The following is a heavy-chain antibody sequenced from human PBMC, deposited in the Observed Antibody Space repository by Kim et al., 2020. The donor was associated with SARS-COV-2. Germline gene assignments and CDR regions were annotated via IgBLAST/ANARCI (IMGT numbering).Heavy chain of an antibody. V-gene: IGHV5-51*01. D-gene: IGHD4-4*01. Sequence: GESLKISCKGSGYSFTSYWIGWVRQMPGKGLEWMGIIYPGDSDTRYSPSFQGQVTISADKSISTAYLQWSSLKASDTAMYYCARRAGLGSVTTEEYYYYGMDVWGQGTTVTVSS. J-gene: IGHJ6*02. CDR2: IYPGDSDT. CDR1: GYSFTSYW. CDR3: ARRAGLGSVTTEEYYYYGMDV.